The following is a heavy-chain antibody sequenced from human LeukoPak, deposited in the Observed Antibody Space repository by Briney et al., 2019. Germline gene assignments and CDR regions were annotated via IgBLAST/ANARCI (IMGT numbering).Heavy chain of an antibody. CDR2: IKQDGSEK. J-gene: IGHJ4*02. V-gene: IGHV3-7*01. Sequence: GGSLRLSCAASGFTFSSYWMSWVRQAPGKGLEWVANIKQDGSEKYYVDSVKGRFTISRDNAKNSLYLQMNSLRAEDTAVYYCARRSVGYYYDSSGFFDYWGQGTLVTVSS. CDR1: GFTFSSYW. D-gene: IGHD3-22*01. CDR3: ARRSVGYYYDSSGFFDY.